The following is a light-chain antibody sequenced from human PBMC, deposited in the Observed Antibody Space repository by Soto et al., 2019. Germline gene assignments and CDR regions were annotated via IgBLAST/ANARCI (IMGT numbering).Light chain of an antibody. Sequence: QLVLTQSSSASASLGSSVKLTCTLSSGHSSYIIAWHQQQPGKAPRYLMKLEGSGSYNKGSGVPDRFSGSSSGADRYLTISNLQFEDEADYYCETWDSRRVFGGGTKVTVL. CDR1: SGHSSYI. CDR2: LEGSGSY. J-gene: IGLJ3*02. CDR3: ETWDSRRV. V-gene: IGLV4-60*02.